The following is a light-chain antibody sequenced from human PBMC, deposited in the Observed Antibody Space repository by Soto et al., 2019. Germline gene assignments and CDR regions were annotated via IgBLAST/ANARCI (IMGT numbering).Light chain of an antibody. V-gene: IGLV2-14*01. CDR1: SSDVGGYNY. CDR2: EVS. Sequence: QSALTQPASVSGSPGQSITISCTGTSSDVGGYNYVSWYQQHPCKAPKLMIYEVSNRPSGVSNRFSGSKSGNTASLTIAGLHTEDEDDYYCSSFTRINTWVFGGGTKLTVL. CDR3: SSFTRINTWV. J-gene: IGLJ3*02.